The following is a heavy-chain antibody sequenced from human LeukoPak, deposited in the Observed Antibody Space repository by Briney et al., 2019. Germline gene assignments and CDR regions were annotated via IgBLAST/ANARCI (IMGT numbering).Heavy chain of an antibody. CDR2: IYSDNT. Sequence: GGSPRLSCTVSGFTVSTNSMSWVRQAPGKGLEWVSFIYSDNTHYSDSVKGRFTISRDNSKNTLYLQMNSLRAEDTAVYYCARRAGAHSHPYDYWGQGTLVTVSS. D-gene: IGHD4/OR15-4a*01. V-gene: IGHV3-53*01. CDR3: ARRAGAHSHPYDY. J-gene: IGHJ4*02. CDR1: GFTVSTNS.